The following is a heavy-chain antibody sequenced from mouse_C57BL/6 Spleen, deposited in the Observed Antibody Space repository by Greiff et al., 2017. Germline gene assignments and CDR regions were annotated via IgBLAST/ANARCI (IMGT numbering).Heavy chain of an antibody. CDR1: GYTFTSYW. CDR3: ARKELGRGGAMDY. J-gene: IGHJ4*01. CDR2: INPSSGYT. Sequence: QVQLKESGAELAKPGASVKLSCKASGYTFTSYWMHWVKQRPGQGLEWIGYINPSSGYTKYNQKFKDKATLTADKSSSTAYMQLSSLTYEDSAVYYCARKELGRGGAMDYWGQGTSVTVSS. D-gene: IGHD4-1*01. V-gene: IGHV1-7*01.